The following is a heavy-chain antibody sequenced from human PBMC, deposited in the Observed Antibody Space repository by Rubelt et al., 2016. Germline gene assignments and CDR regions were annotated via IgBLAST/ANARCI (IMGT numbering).Heavy chain of an antibody. CDR2: IHHSGSP. CDR3: ARPQYSWVSTIDY. Sequence: QVQLQQWGAGLLKPSETLSLTCAVYGGVFSDHYWSWIRQPPGTGLQWIGEIHHSGSPNYSPTLKRRVTISVDTAKNQFSRKLTSMTAADTAVYYCARPQYSWVSTIDYWGQGTLVTVSS. V-gene: IGHV4-34*01. J-gene: IGHJ4*02. CDR1: GGVFSDHY. D-gene: IGHD6-13*01.